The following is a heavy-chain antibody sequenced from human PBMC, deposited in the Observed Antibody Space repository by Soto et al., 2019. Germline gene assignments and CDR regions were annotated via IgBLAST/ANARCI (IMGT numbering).Heavy chain of an antibody. CDR2: MNPNSGNT. CDR1: GYTFTSYD. D-gene: IGHD2-2*01. V-gene: IGHV1-8*01. J-gene: IGHJ6*02. Sequence: ASVKVSCKASGYTFTSYDINWVRQATGQGLEWMGWMNPNSGNTGYAQKFQGRVTMTRNTSISTAYMELSSLRSEDTAVYYCARGVVVPAAFYYYYYGMDVWGQGTTVTSP. CDR3: ARGVVVPAAFYYYYYGMDV.